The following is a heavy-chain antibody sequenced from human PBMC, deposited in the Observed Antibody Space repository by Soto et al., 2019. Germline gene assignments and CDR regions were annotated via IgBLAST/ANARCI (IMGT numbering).Heavy chain of an antibody. CDR3: ASEALSGSGKVSVD. CDR2: ISHNGST. CDR1: GDSINSRHW. J-gene: IGHJ4*02. Sequence: SETLSLTGAVSGDSINSRHWWNWLRQPPGKGLEWIGQISHNGSTNYNPSLTSRVTISVDKSKNHFSLKLTSVTAADTAVYYCASEALSGSGKVSVDWGQGTLVTVSS. D-gene: IGHD3-10*01. V-gene: IGHV4-4*02.